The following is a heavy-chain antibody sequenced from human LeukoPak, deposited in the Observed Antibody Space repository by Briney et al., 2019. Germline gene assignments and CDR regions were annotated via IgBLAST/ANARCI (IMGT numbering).Heavy chain of an antibody. CDR3: ATVTTRWYFDL. CDR2: IIPIFGTA. Sequence: WASVKVSCKASGGTLSSYAISLVRQAPGQGLEWMGGIIPIFGTANYAQKFQGRVTITADESTSTAYMELSSLRSEDTAVYYCATVTTRWYFDLWGRGTLVTVSS. D-gene: IGHD4-17*01. V-gene: IGHV1-69*13. J-gene: IGHJ2*01. CDR1: GGTLSSYA.